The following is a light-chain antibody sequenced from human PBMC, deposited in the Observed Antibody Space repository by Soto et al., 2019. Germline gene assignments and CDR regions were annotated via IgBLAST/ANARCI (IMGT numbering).Light chain of an antibody. Sequence: EIVLTQSPATSSLSPGERANLSLRASQSVGTSLAWYQQKPGQAPRLLIYGASTRATGIPARFSGSGSGTEFTLTISSLQSEDFAVYYCQKYNNWPRTVGQGTKVDI. V-gene: IGKV3-15*01. CDR1: QSVGTS. J-gene: IGKJ1*01. CDR2: GAS. CDR3: QKYNNWPRT.